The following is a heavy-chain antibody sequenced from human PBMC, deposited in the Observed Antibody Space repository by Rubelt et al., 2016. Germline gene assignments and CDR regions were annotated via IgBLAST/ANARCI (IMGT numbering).Heavy chain of an antibody. J-gene: IGHJ4*02. CDR3: ARKGYSGYDPFDY. D-gene: IGHD5-12*01. CDR2: INSDGSST. CDR1: GFTFSSYW. Sequence: EVQLVESGGGLVKPGGSLRLSCAASGFTFSSYWMHWVRQAPGKGLVWVSRINSDGSSTSYADSVKGRFTISRDNAKNTLYLQMNSLRAEDTAVYYCARKGYSGYDPFDYWGQGTLVTVSS. V-gene: IGHV3-74*02.